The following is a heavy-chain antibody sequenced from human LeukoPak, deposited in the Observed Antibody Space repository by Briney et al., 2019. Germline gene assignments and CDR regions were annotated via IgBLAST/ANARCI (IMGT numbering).Heavy chain of an antibody. Sequence: SETLSLTCTVSDGSITNYDWSWVRQPPGKGLEFIGHVHYSGTANYNPSLRSRVTISVDTSKNQFSLKLSSVTAADTAVYYCARHPGIRHSGSYVDYWGQGTLVTVSS. CDR3: ARHPGIRHSGSYVDY. J-gene: IGHJ4*02. V-gene: IGHV4-59*08. CDR1: DGSITNYD. CDR2: VHYSGTA. D-gene: IGHD1-26*01.